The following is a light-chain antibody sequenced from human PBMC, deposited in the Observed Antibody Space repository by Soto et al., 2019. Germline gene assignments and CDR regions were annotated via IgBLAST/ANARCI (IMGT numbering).Light chain of an antibody. CDR2: QDT. J-gene: IGLJ2*01. CDR3: QAWDSSTALV. CDR1: KLGDKF. Sequence: SYELTQAPSVSVSPGQTASITCYGDKLGDKFVSWYQQKPGQSPVLVLYQDTKRPSGIPERFSGSNSGNTATLTISGPQTIDEADYYCQAWDSSTALVFGGGTKVTVL. V-gene: IGLV3-1*01.